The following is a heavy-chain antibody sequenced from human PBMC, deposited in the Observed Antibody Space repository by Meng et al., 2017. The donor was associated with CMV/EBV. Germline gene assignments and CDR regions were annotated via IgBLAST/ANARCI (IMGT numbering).Heavy chain of an antibody. CDR1: GYTFTGYG. J-gene: IGHJ4*01. CDR2: ISVYNGHT. V-gene: IGHV1-18*01. CDR3: ARGVPLGIIYSFDY. D-gene: IGHD2-21*01. Sequence: QVQLVQPGLEVKKPGASVKVSCKASGYTFTGYGISWVRQAPGQGLEWMGWISVYNGHTNFAQNLQGRVTMTTDTSTSTAYVELRSLRSDDTAIYYCARGVPLGIIYSFDYWGQGTLVTVSS.